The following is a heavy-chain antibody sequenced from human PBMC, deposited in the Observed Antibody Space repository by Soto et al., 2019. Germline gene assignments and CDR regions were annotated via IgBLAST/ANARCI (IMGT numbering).Heavy chain of an antibody. Sequence: QVQLVESGGGVVQPGRSLRLSCAASGLTFSSYGMHWVRQAPGKGLEWVAVIWYDGSNKYYADSVKGRFTISRDNSKNTLYLQMNSLRAEDTAVYYCAREAYYYDSSGYYYPDYWGQGTLVTVSS. CDR1: GLTFSSYG. D-gene: IGHD3-22*01. CDR3: AREAYYYDSSGYYYPDY. V-gene: IGHV3-33*01. CDR2: IWYDGSNK. J-gene: IGHJ4*02.